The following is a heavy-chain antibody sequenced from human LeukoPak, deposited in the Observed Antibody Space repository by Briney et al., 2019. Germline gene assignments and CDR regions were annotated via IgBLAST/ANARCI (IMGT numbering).Heavy chain of an antibody. CDR3: ARVYSSGWPDDAFDI. CDR2: INHSGST. CDR1: GGSFSGYY. J-gene: IGHJ3*02. V-gene: IGHV4-34*01. Sequence: PSETLSLTCAVYGGSFSGYYWSWIRQPPGKGLEWIGEINHSGSTNYNPSFKSRVTISVDTSKNQFSLKLSSVTAADTAVYYCARVYSSGWPDDAFDIWGQGTMVTVSS. D-gene: IGHD6-19*01.